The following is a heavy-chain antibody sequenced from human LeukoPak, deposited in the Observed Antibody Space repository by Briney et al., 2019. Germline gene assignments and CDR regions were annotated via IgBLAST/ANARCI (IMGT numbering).Heavy chain of an antibody. CDR1: GYTFTGYY. V-gene: IGHV1-2*02. CDR2: INPNSGGT. Sequence: GASVKVSCKASGYTFTGYYMHWVLQAPGQGLEWMGWINPNSGGTNYAQKFQGRVTMTRDTSISTAYMELSRLRSDDTAVYYCARDMYQLLYYYYYMDVWGKGTTVTVSS. CDR3: ARDMYQLLYYYYYMDV. D-gene: IGHD2-2*01. J-gene: IGHJ6*03.